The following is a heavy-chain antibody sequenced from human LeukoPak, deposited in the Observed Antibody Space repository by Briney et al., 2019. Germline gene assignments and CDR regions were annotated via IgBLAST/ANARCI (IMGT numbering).Heavy chain of an antibody. CDR3: ARTASGNYGNFDL. CDR2: INTSTGNP. J-gene: IGHJ4*02. V-gene: IGHV7-4-1*02. Sequence: ASVKVSCKTSGYTFTNYDINWVRQAPGQGLEWMGWINTSTGNPTYVQGFTGRFVFSLDTSVSTAYLQISSLKAEDTAVYYCARTASGNYGNFDLWGQGTLVTVSS. CDR1: GYTFTNYD. D-gene: IGHD1-26*01.